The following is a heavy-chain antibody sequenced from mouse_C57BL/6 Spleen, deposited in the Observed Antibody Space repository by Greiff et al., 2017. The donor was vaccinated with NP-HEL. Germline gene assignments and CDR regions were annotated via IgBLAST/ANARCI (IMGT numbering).Heavy chain of an antibody. J-gene: IGHJ3*01. V-gene: IGHV1-15*01. CDR3: TRTGSWFAY. D-gene: IGHD4-1*01. CDR2: IDPETGGT. CDR1: GYTFTDYE. Sequence: QVQLKESGAELVRPGASVTLSCKASGYTFTDYEMHWVKQTPVHGLEWIGAIDPETGGTAYNQKFKGKAILTADKSSSTAYMELRSLTSEDSAVEYCTRTGSWFAYWGQGTLVTVSA.